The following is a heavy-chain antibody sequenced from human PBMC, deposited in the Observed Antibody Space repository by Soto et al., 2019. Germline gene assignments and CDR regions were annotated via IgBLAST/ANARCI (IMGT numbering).Heavy chain of an antibody. CDR2: INHSGST. CDR1: GGSFSGYY. J-gene: IGHJ5*02. CDR3: ARGRTHNWFDP. V-gene: IGHV4-34*01. D-gene: IGHD2-2*01. Sequence: QVQLQQWGAGLLKPSETLSLTCAVYGGSFSGYYWSWIRQPPGKGLEWIGEINHSGSTNYNPSLKRRVTISVDTSKNQFSLKLSSVTAADTAVYYCARGRTHNWFDPWGQGTLVTVSS.